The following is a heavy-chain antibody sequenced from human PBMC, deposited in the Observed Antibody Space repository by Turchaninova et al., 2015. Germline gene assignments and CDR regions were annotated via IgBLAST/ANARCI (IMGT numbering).Heavy chain of an antibody. J-gene: IGHJ1*01. CDR3: AKGPSFSAASEYFQQ. CDR1: GFIFVDYA. D-gene: IGHD3-3*02. CDR2: VEGRGASK. Sequence: EVQLVESGGGLGQPGGSLRLSCAASGFIFVDYALTWVRQAPGTGVGGVAGVEGRGASKMMRDSGRGRFSIPRANFKRTLYLEMDGLRAEDAAIYYCAKGPSFSAASEYFQQWGLGTLVTVSS. V-gene: IGHV3-23*04.